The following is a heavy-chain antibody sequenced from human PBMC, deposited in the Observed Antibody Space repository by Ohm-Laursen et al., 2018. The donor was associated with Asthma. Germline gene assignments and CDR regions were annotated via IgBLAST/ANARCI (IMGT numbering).Heavy chain of an antibody. CDR2: ISSSSSYI. D-gene: IGHD4-23*01. J-gene: IGHJ3*02. CDR1: GFTVSSNY. Sequence: SLRLSCTASGFTVSSNYMSWVRQAPGMGLEWVSSISSSSSYIFYADSVKGRFTISRDNAKNSLYLQMNSLRAEDTAVYYCTRTTVVDNGFDIWGQGTMVTVSS. V-gene: IGHV3-21*01. CDR3: TRTTVVDNGFDI.